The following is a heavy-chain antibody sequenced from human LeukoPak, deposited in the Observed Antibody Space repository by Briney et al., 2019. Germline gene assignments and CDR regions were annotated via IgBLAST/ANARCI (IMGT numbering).Heavy chain of an antibody. V-gene: IGHV4-39*07. CDR2: IYYSGST. CDR3: ARDGIAAAGLDY. Sequence: SETLSLTCTVSGGSISSSSYYWGWIRQPPGKGLEWIGSIYYSGSTYYNPSLKSRVTISVDTSKNQFSLKLSSVTAADTAVYYCARDGIAAAGLDYWGQGTLVTVSS. J-gene: IGHJ4*02. D-gene: IGHD6-13*01. CDR1: GGSISSSSYY.